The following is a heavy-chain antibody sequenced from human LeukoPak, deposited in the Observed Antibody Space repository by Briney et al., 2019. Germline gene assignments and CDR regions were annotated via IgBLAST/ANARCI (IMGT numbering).Heavy chain of an antibody. Sequence: GGSLRLSCEASGFSFSVSGMNWVRQAPGKGLEWVAYISSSSTNINYADSVRGRFTISRDNARYSLYLHMDSLRAEDTAVYYCTRVASYDILTGYYTLHYDYWGQGTLVTVSS. J-gene: IGHJ4*02. D-gene: IGHD3-9*01. V-gene: IGHV3-21*01. CDR3: TRVASYDILTGYYTLHYDY. CDR1: GFSFSVSG. CDR2: ISSSSTNI.